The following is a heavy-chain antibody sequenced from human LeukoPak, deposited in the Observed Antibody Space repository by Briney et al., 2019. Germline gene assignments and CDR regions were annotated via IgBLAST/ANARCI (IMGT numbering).Heavy chain of an antibody. V-gene: IGHV4-59*08. CDR1: GGSISIDY. D-gene: IGHD6-19*01. CDR3: ARHWSSSGWLIDY. J-gene: IGHJ4*02. CDR2: ISYSGST. Sequence: ASETLSLTCTVSGGSISIDYWSWTRQPPGKGLEWIGYISYSGSTNYNPSLKSRVTILKDTSKNQFSLKVSSVTAADTAVYYCARHWSSSGWLIDYWGQGTLVTVSS.